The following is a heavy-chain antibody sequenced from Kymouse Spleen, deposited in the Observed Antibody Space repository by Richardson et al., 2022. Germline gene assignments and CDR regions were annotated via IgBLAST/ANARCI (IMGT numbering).Heavy chain of an antibody. CDR1: GFTVSSNY. V-gene: IGHV3-53*01. CDR2: IYSGGST. D-gene: IGHD2-15*01. CDR3: AREAVGYYYYGMDV. J-gene: IGHJ6*02. Sequence: EVQLVESGGGLIQPGGSLRLSCAASGFTVSSNYMSWVRQAPGKGLEWVSVIYSGGSTYYADSVKGRFTISRDNSKNTLYLQMNSLRAEDTAVYYCAREAVGYYYYGMDVWGQGTTVTVSS.